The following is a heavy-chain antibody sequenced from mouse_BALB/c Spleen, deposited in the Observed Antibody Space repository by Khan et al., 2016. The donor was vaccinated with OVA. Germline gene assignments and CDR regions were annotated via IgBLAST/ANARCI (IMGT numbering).Heavy chain of an antibody. CDR3: TRIECGAFAY. V-gene: IGHV1S81*02. J-gene: IGHJ3*01. Sequence: QVQLQQSGAELVKPGASVRMSCKASGYSFTSYYLYWVMQRPGQGLEWIGDINPSSGGTNFNEKFKSKATLTVDKSSSTAYIQLNSLTSEDSAVYYCTRIECGAFAYWGQGTLVTVSA. CDR2: INPSSGGT. D-gene: IGHD1-1*02. CDR1: GYSFTSYY.